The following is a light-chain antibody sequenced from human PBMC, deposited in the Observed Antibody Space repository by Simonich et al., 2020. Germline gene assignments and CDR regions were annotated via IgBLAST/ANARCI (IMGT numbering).Light chain of an antibody. J-gene: IGKJ1*01. CDR1: QSISSW. Sequence: DIQMTQSPSTLSASVGDRVTITCRASQSISSWLAWYQQKPGQAPKLLIYKASSLESGVPSRFSGSGSGTEFTLTISSLQPDDFATYYCLQDYNYPWTFGQGTKVEIK. CDR3: LQDYNYPWT. CDR2: KAS. V-gene: IGKV1-5*03.